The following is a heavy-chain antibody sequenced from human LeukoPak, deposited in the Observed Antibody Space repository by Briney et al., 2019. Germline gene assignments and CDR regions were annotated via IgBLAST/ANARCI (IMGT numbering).Heavy chain of an antibody. J-gene: IGHJ5*02. Sequence: PGGSLRLSCAASGFTFNSYAMTWVRQAPGKGLEWVSSITGSGGSTYYVDSEKGRFTISRDNSKNSLYLQMNSLRAEDTAVYYCARPTIFGVVPRWFDPWGQGTLVTVSS. V-gene: IGHV3-23*01. D-gene: IGHD3-3*01. CDR3: ARPTIFGVVPRWFDP. CDR1: GFTFNSYA. CDR2: ITGSGGST.